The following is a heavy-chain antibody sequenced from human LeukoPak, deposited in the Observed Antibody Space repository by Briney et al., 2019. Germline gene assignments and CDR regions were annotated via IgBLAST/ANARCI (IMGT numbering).Heavy chain of an antibody. V-gene: IGHV1-2*02. D-gene: IGHD6-13*01. CDR3: ARDLGKISSWYLDY. CDR2: INPNSGGT. CDR1: GYTFTGYY. Sequence: EASVKVSCKASGYTFTGYYMHWVRQAPGQGLEWMGWINPNSGGTNYAQKFQGRVAMTRNTSITTAYMELSSLRSEDTAVYYCARDLGKISSWYLDYWGQGTLVTVSS. J-gene: IGHJ4*02.